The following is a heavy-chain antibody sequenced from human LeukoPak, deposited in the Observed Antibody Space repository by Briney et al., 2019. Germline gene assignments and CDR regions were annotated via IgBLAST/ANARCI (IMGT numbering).Heavy chain of an antibody. J-gene: IGHJ4*02. CDR2: ISSNGGST. D-gene: IGHD2-2*01. Sequence: QPGGSLRLSCAASGFTFSSYAMHWVRQAPGKGLEYVSAISSNGGSTYYANSVKGRFTISRDNSKNTLYLQMGSLRAEDMAVYYCARDAQTDIVVVPAGPDYWGQGTLVTVSS. CDR1: GFTFSSYA. V-gene: IGHV3-64*01. CDR3: ARDAQTDIVVVPAGPDY.